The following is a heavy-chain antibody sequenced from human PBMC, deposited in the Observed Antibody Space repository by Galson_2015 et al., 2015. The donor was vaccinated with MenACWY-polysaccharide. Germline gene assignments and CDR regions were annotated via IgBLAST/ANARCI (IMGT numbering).Heavy chain of an antibody. D-gene: IGHD3-3*01. V-gene: IGHV3-23*01. CDR1: GFTFSTHW. CDR3: AKDSTDFWSVAGRFDH. Sequence: LRLSCAASGFTFSTHWMHWVRQAPGKGLEWVSAIRSSGTNTYYADSVKGRFTISRDNSKNTLYLQMNSLRAEDTAVYYCAKDSTDFWSVAGRFDHWGQGQWSPSLQ. J-gene: IGHJ3*01. CDR2: IRSSGTNT.